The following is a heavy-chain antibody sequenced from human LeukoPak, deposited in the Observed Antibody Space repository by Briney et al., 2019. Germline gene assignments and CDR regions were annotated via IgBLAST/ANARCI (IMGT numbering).Heavy chain of an antibody. CDR1: GGAISGYY. CDR3: ARQVGYSSGWYIY. V-gene: IGHV4-59*08. Sequence: SETLSLTCTVSGGAISGYYWSRIRQPPGKGLEWIGYIFYSGTTNYNPSLKSRVTISVDTSKKRFSLKLTSVTAADTAVYYCARQVGYSSGWYIYWGQGTLVTVSS. D-gene: IGHD6-19*01. J-gene: IGHJ4*02. CDR2: IFYSGTT.